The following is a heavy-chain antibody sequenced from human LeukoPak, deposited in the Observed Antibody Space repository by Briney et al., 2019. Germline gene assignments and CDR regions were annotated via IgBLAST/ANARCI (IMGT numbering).Heavy chain of an antibody. V-gene: IGHV4-4*07. Sequence: SETLSLTCTVSGGSISDYYWNWIRQPAGKGQEWIGRIYTSGSTNSHPSLKSRVTMSVDPSKNQFSLKLRSMTAADTAVYYCARDEMAPYGMDVWGQGTTVTVSS. CDR2: IYTSGST. CDR3: ARDEMAPYGMDV. D-gene: IGHD5-24*01. CDR1: GGSISDYY. J-gene: IGHJ6*02.